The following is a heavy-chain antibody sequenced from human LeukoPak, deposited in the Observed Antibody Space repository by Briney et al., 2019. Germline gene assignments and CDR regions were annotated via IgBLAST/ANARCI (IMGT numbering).Heavy chain of an antibody. V-gene: IGHV3-74*01. CDR2: INSDGSST. Sequence: GGSLSLFCAASGFTFRSYWMHWVRHAPGKGLVWVSRINSDGSSTSYADSVKGRFTISRDNAKNALYLQMNSLRAEDTAVYYCARGIVVVTAFDIWGQGTMVTVSS. CDR3: ARGIVVVTAFDI. J-gene: IGHJ3*02. D-gene: IGHD2-21*02. CDR1: GFTFRSYW.